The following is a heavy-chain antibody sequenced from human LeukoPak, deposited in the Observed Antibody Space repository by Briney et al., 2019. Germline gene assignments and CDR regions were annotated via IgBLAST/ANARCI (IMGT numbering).Heavy chain of an antibody. V-gene: IGHV4-61*09. Sequence: SETLSLTCTVSGGSISSSSYYWSWIRQPAGKGLEWIGHIYTSGSTNYNPSLKSRVTMSVDTSKNQFSLKLSSVTAADTAVYYCARGSRDGYNYLDYWGQGTLVTVSS. CDR2: IYTSGST. CDR3: ARGSRDGYNYLDY. J-gene: IGHJ4*02. D-gene: IGHD5-24*01. CDR1: GGSISSSSYY.